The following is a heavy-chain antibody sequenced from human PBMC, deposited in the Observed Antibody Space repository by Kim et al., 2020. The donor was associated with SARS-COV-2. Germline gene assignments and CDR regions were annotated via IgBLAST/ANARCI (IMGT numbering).Heavy chain of an antibody. CDR1: GYTVTYSY. CDR2: IYSGGNT. V-gene: IGHV3-66*01. D-gene: IGHD3-22*01. Sequence: GGSLRLSCGASGYTVTYSYMGWVRQAPGKGLEWVSFIYSGGNTIYADSVKGRLIISRDHSKNTLYLQMNSLRAEDTAVYYCATVVFYYDAGYFKNWGQGTLVIVSS. CDR3: ATVVFYYDAGYFKN. J-gene: IGHJ1*01.